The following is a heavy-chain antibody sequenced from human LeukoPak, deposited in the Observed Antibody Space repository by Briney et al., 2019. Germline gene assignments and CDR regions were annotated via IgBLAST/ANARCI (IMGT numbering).Heavy chain of an antibody. D-gene: IGHD7-27*01. V-gene: IGHV1-18*01. CDR3: ARALTGHFDY. J-gene: IGHJ4*02. CDR1: GGTFSSYA. CDR2: ISAYNGNT. Sequence: ASVKVSCKASGGTFSSYAISWVRQAPGQGLEWMGWISAYNGNTNYAQKLQGRVTMTTDTSTSTAYMELRSLRSDDTAVYYCARALTGHFDYWGQGTLVTVSS.